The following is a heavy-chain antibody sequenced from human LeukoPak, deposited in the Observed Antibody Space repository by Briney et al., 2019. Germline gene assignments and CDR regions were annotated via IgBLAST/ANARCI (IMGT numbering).Heavy chain of an antibody. V-gene: IGHV4-39*01. J-gene: IGHJ4*02. CDR1: GGSISSSSYY. D-gene: IGHD3-22*01. CDR3: ARMRPLNYDSSGYFDY. Sequence: SETLSLTCTVSGGSISSSSYYWGWIRQPPGKGLEWIGSVYYTGSTYYNPSLKSRVTISVDTSKNQFSLKLSSVTAADTAVYYCARMRPLNYDSSGYFDYWGQGTLVTVSS. CDR2: VYYTGST.